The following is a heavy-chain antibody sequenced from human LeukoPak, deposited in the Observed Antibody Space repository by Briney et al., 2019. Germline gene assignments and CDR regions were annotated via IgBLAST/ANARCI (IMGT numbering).Heavy chain of an antibody. V-gene: IGHV3-48*03. CDR2: ISDVGTTI. Sequence: PGGSLRLSCAASGFAFSSHEMNWVRQAPGKGLEWVSYISDVGTTIYYADSVKGRFTISRDNAKNSLYLQMNSLRAEDTAVYYCAREYQITWGQGTMVTVSS. CDR3: AREYQIT. D-gene: IGHD3-16*01. CDR1: GFAFSSHE. J-gene: IGHJ3*01.